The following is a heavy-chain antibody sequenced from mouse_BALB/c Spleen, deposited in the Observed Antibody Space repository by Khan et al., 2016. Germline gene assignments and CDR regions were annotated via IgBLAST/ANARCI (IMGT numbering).Heavy chain of an antibody. Sequence: VQLKQSGAELVRSGASVKLSCTASGFNIKDYYMHWVKQRPEQGLEWIGWIDPENGDTEYAPKFQGKATMTADTSSNTAYLQLSSLTSEDTAVYDCNALTTATVFAYWGKGTLVTVSA. CDR2: IDPENGDT. J-gene: IGHJ3*01. CDR1: GFNIKDYY. V-gene: IGHV14-4*02. D-gene: IGHD1-2*01. CDR3: NALTTATVFAY.